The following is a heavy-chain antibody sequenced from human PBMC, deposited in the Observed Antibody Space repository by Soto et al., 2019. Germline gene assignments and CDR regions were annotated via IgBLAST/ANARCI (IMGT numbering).Heavy chain of an antibody. CDR3: ARGTSNYDNHYYYCMDV. D-gene: IGHD4-4*01. CDR1: GFTFSSYD. Sequence: GGSLRLSCAASGFTFSSYDMHWVRQATGKGLEWVSAIGTAGDTYYPGSVKGRFTISRENAKNSLYLQMNSLRAGDTAVYYCARGTSNYDNHYYYCMDVWGKGTTVTVSS. J-gene: IGHJ6*03. V-gene: IGHV3-13*01. CDR2: IGTAGDT.